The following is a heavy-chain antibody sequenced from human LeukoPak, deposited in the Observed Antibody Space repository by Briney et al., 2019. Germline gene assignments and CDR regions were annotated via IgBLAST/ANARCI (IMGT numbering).Heavy chain of an antibody. Sequence: GGSLRLSCAASGFTFSSYAMHWVRQAPGKGLEWVAVISYDGSNKYYADSVQGRFTISRDNSKNTLYLQMNCLRTEDTAVYYCARDKDYYDSSGDFDYWGQGTLVTVSS. V-gene: IGHV3-30-3*01. CDR3: ARDKDYYDSSGDFDY. CDR2: ISYDGSNK. CDR1: GFTFSSYA. D-gene: IGHD3-22*01. J-gene: IGHJ4*02.